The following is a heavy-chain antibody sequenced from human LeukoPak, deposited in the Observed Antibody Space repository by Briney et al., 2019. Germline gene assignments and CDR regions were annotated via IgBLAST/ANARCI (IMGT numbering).Heavy chain of an antibody. D-gene: IGHD3-10*01. J-gene: IGHJ4*02. CDR1: GYTFTGYY. V-gene: IGHV1-2*02. CDR3: ASYYGSGSTWHSFDY. Sequence: GASVKVSCKASGYTFTGYYMHWVRQAPGQGLEWMGWINPNSGGTNYAQKFQARVTMTRDTSISTAYMELSRLRSDDTAVYYCASYYGSGSTWHSFDYWGQGTLVTVSS. CDR2: INPNSGGT.